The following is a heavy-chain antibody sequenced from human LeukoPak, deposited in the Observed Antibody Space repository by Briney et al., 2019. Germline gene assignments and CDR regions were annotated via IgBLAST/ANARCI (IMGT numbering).Heavy chain of an antibody. Sequence: SETLSLTCSVSGGSISTYYWSWLRQPPGKGLEWIGHIYYSGSTNYNPSLKSRVTVSIDTSKKQFSLRLSSVTAADTAVYYCARGSCTGGICYDARNHFDYWGQGSLVTVSS. D-gene: IGHD2-15*01. CDR3: ARGSCTGGICYDARNHFDY. V-gene: IGHV4-59*01. CDR1: GGSISTYY. J-gene: IGHJ4*02. CDR2: IYYSGST.